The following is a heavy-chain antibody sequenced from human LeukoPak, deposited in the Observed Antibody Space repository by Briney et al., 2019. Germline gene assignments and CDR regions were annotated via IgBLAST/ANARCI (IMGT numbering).Heavy chain of an antibody. V-gene: IGHV1-69*13. Sequence: SVKVSCKASGGTFSSYAISWVRQAPGQGLEWMGGIIPIFGTANYAQKFQGRVTINADESTSTAYMELGSLRSEDTAVYYCARVPDYGGSEVPYFDYWGQGTLVTVSS. CDR1: GGTFSSYA. J-gene: IGHJ4*02. CDR3: ARVPDYGGSEVPYFDY. CDR2: IIPIFGTA. D-gene: IGHD4-23*01.